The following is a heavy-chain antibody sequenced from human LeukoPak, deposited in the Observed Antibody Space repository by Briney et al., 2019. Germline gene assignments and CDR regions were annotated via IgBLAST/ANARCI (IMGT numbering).Heavy chain of an antibody. V-gene: IGHV4-59*01. CDR3: ARESHPYYPPHYGMDV. Sequence: SETLSLTCTVSGGSISSYYWSWIRQPPGKGLGWIGYIYYSGSTNYNPSLKSRVTISVDTSKNQFSLKLSSVTAADTAVYYCARESHPYYPPHYGMDVWGQGTTVTVSS. CDR2: IYYSGST. CDR1: GGSISSYY. D-gene: IGHD3-10*01. J-gene: IGHJ6*02.